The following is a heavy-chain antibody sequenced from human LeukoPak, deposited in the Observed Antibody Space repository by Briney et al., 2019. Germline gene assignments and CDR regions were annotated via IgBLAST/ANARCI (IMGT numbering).Heavy chain of an antibody. CDR2: ISWNSGSI. V-gene: IGHV3-9*01. D-gene: IGHD5-12*01. CDR3: ATNGGGDSGYGNFDY. Sequence: GGSLRLSCAASGFTFYDYAMHWVRQAPGKGLEWVSGISWNSGSIGYADSVKGRFTISRDNAKNSLYLQMNSLRAEDTALYYCATNGGGDSGYGNFDYWGQGTLVTVSS. J-gene: IGHJ4*02. CDR1: GFTFYDYA.